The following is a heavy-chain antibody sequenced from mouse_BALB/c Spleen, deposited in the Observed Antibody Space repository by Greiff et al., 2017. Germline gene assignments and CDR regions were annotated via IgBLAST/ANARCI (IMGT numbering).Heavy chain of an antibody. V-gene: IGHV5-17*02. CDR1: GFTFSSFG. CDR3: AREGGNHYFDY. J-gene: IGHJ2*01. D-gene: IGHD1-1*02. CDR2: ISSGSSTI. Sequence: EVKVVESGGGLVQPGGSRKLSCAASGFTFSSFGMHWVRQAPEKGLEWVAYISSGSSTIYYADTVKGRFTISRDNPKNTLFLQMTSLRSEDTAMYYCAREGGNHYFDYWGQGTTLTVSS.